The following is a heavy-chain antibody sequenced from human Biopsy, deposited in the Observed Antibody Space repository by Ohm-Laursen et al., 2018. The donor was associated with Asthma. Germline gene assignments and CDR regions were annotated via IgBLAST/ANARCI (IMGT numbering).Heavy chain of an antibody. CDR1: GFTFSNYA. CDR2: ISKDASTQ. V-gene: IGHV3-30*01. CDR3: VRDGTDDAFDI. Sequence: RSLRLSCAASGFTFSNYAMSWVRQAPGKGLEWVGVISKDASTQDYADSVKGRFTMARDNSKNTLDLQMNSLREGDTAVYYCVRDGTDDAFDIWGQGTVVSVSS. J-gene: IGHJ3*02. D-gene: IGHD1-1*01.